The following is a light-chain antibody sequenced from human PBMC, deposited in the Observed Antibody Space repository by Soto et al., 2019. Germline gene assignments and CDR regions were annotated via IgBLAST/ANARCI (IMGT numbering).Light chain of an antibody. Sequence: DIHVTPSPSSLSAPVGYRFTISCRTSQSIRIYLNWYQQKPGRAPRLLIYAASSLQSGVPSRFSGSGSGTDFTLTISSLQPEDFATYYCQQSYSTPITFGQGTRLEIK. CDR3: QQSYSTPIT. CDR2: AAS. J-gene: IGKJ5*01. V-gene: IGKV1-39*01. CDR1: QSIRIY.